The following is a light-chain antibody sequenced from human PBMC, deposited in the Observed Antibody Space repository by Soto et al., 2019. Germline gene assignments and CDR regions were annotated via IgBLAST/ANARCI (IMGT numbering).Light chain of an antibody. V-gene: IGLV1-40*01. Sequence: QSVLTQPPSVSGAPGQRVTISCTGSSSNIGAGYDVHWYQQLPGTAPKLLIYGNSNRPSGVPDRFSGSKSGTSASPAITGLQAEDEAEYYCQSYDSSLSGSNVFGTGTKVTVL. CDR1: SSNIGAGYD. CDR2: GNS. J-gene: IGLJ1*01. CDR3: QSYDSSLSGSNV.